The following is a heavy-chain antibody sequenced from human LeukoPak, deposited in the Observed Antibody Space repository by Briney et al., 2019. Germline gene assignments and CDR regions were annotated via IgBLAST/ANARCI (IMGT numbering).Heavy chain of an antibody. Sequence: SQTLSLTCAISGGSVSSNSAAWNWIRQSPSRGLEWLGRTYHRSKWYNDYAVSVKSRITINPDTSKNQFSLQLNSVTPEDTAVYYCARAYGSGSYLYLYYFDYWGQGTLVTVSS. CDR3: ARAYGSGSYLYLYYFDY. J-gene: IGHJ4*02. V-gene: IGHV6-1*01. D-gene: IGHD3-10*01. CDR2: TYHRSKWYN. CDR1: GGSVSSNSAA.